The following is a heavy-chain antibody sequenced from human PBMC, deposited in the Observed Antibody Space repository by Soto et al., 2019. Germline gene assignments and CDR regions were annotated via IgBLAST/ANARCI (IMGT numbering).Heavy chain of an antibody. J-gene: IGHJ3*02. CDR3: ARGGAYYDSSGYYWNAFDI. Sequence: GESLKISCAASGFTFSSYAMHWVRQAPGKGLEWVAVISYDGSNKYYADSVKGRFTISRDNSKNTLYLQMNSLRAEDTAVYYCARGGAYYDSSGYYWNAFDIWGQGTMVTVSS. D-gene: IGHD3-22*01. CDR2: ISYDGSNK. CDR1: GFTFSSYA. V-gene: IGHV3-30*04.